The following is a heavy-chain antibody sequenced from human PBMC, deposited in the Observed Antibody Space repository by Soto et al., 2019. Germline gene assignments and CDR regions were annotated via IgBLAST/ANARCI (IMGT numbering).Heavy chain of an antibody. V-gene: IGHV1-69*13. Sequence: SLNVAWKASGGTFSNVPIGWGRKETGQGLEWMGAIIPVYDTAKYAQKFQDRLTITADESTSTAYMELRSLRSEDTAVYYCARDDNSGFFIGYYGLDIWGQGTTVTVSS. D-gene: IGHD6-19*01. CDR3: ARDDNSGFFIGYYGLDI. CDR1: GGTFSNVP. J-gene: IGHJ6*02. CDR2: IIPVYDTA.